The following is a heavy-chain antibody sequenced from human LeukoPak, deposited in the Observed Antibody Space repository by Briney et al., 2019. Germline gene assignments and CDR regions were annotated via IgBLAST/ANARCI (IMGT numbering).Heavy chain of an antibody. CDR1: GYSFTTYW. J-gene: IGHJ5*02. Sequence: GESLKISCKGSGYSFTTYWIAWVRQMPGKGLEWVGIIYPGDSDTKYSPSFQGQITISADKSISTAYLQWSSLKASDTGIYYCARGSGAISWFDPWGQGTLVTVSS. CDR3: ARGSGAISWFDP. D-gene: IGHD3-3*01. V-gene: IGHV5-51*01. CDR2: IYPGDSDT.